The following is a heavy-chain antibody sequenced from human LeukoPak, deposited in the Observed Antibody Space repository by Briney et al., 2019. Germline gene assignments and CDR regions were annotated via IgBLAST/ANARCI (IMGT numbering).Heavy chain of an antibody. CDR2: IYTSGST. V-gene: IGHV4-4*07. J-gene: IGHJ6*03. CDR1: GGSIGSYY. Sequence: KPSETLSLTCTVSGGSIGSYYWSWIRQPAGKGLEWIGRIYTSGSTNYNPSLKSRVTMSVDTSKNQFSLKLSSVTAADTAVYYCARTATIRTDYYYYYMDVWGKGTTVTVSS. D-gene: IGHD5-12*01. CDR3: ARTATIRTDYYYYYMDV.